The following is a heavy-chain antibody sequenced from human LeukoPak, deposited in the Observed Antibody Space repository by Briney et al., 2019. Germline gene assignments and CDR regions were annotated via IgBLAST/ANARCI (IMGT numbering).Heavy chain of an antibody. V-gene: IGHV3-33*05. Sequence: GGSLRLSCAASGFTFSSYGMHWVRQAPGKGLEWVAVISYDGSNKYYADSVKGRFTISRDNSKNSLYLQMNSLRAEDTAVYYCASAYCGDTSCYQVADSWGQGTLATVSS. CDR2: ISYDGSNK. J-gene: IGHJ5*01. CDR1: GFTFSSYG. CDR3: ASAYCGDTSCYQVADS. D-gene: IGHD2-2*01.